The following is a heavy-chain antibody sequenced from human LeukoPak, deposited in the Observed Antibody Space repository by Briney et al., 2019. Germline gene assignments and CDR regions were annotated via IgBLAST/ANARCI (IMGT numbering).Heavy chain of an antibody. V-gene: IGHV3-23*01. CDR3: AKDVRRAEYCSATTCYTSSFDY. CDR1: GFRFKNFA. J-gene: IGHJ4*02. D-gene: IGHD2-2*02. Sequence: GGSLRLSCAASGFRFKNFAMTWVRQAPGKGLEWVSTISASGGGAYYADSVKGRFTISRDNSKDTLSLQMNTLRAEDTAVYYCAKDVRRAEYCSATTCYTSSFDYWGQGTLVTVSS. CDR2: ISASGGGA.